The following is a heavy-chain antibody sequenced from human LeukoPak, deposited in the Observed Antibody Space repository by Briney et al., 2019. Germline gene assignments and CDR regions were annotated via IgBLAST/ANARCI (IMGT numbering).Heavy chain of an antibody. CDR3: AEAPSEYYGMDV. CDR2: ISDDGNIK. J-gene: IGHJ6*02. CDR1: GFNFSTYA. V-gene: IGHV3-30-3*02. Sequence: HTGGSLRLSCTASGFNFSTYAIHWVRQAPGKGLEWVAVISDDGNIKYYADSVKGRFTISRDNSKNTLYLQMNSLRAEDTAVYYCAEAPSEYYGMDVWGHGTSVTVSS.